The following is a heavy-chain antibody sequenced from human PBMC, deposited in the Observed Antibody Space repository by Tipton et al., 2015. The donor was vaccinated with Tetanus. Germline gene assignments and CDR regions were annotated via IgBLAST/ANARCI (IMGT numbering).Heavy chain of an antibody. D-gene: IGHD5-24*01. V-gene: IGHV3-53*01. Sequence: SLRLSCAASGFTVSSNYMSWVRQAPGKGLEWVSVIYSGGNTYYADSVKGRFTISRDNSQNTLFLQMTSLRAEDTAVYFCTDGQRDGYNDDAFDIWGQGTMVPVSS. CDR2: IYSGGNT. CDR1: GFTVSSNY. CDR3: TDGQRDGYNDDAFDI. J-gene: IGHJ3*02.